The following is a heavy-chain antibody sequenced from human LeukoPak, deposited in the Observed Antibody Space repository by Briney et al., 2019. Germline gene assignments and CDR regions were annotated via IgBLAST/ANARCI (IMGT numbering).Heavy chain of an antibody. D-gene: IGHD3-16*01. CDR3: AGGRSHYYGMHI. CDR2: IGSSGTTI. Sequence: GGALRVSCTPSGFTFSEYYMNWVRETPGKGLEWGSYIGSSGTTIYQVHSVKGGFALSRDHAKDSLYLQMNSLRGEDTAVYYCAGGRSHYYGMHIWGQGTTVTVS. CDR1: GFTFSEYY. V-gene: IGHV3-11*01. J-gene: IGHJ6*02.